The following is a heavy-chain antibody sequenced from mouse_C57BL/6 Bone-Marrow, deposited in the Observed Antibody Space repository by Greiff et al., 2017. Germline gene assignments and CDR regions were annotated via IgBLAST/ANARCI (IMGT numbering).Heavy chain of an antibody. CDR2: IDPSASYT. CDR1: GYTFTSYW. CDR3: ARDYDYDGYWYFDV. Sequence: QVQLQQPGAELVKPGASVKLSCKASGYTFTSYWMQWVKQRPGQGLEWIGEIDPSASYTNYNQKFKGKATLTVDTSSSTAYMQLSSLTSEDSAVYYGARDYDYDGYWYFDVWGTGTTVTVSS. V-gene: IGHV1-50*01. D-gene: IGHD2-4*01. J-gene: IGHJ1*03.